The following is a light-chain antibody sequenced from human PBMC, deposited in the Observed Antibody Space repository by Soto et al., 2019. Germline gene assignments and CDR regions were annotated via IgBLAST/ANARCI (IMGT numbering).Light chain of an antibody. CDR2: GAS. CDR3: QQYGSSPRT. V-gene: IGKV3-20*01. CDR1: QLVSSSL. J-gene: IGKJ1*01. Sequence: EILFAQSPGTLSLPPGERATLFCRSSQLVSSSLLAWYQQKPGQAPRLLIYGASNRATGIPDRFSGSGSETDFTLTISGLEPEDFAVYYCQQYGSSPRTFGQGTKVDIK.